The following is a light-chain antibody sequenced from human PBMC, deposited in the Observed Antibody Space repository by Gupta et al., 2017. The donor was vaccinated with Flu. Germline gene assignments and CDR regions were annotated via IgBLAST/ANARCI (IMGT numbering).Light chain of an antibody. J-gene: IGKJ2*01. CDR3: HHEGNSPYT. V-gene: IGKV3-20*01. CDR2: GTS. CDR1: ESVKRKH. Sequence: GTLYLSPGESVTRSCRAGESVKRKHLAWYQQKPGQAPRLLMYGTSNRATGIPDRFSGGGSGTDFTLSINRREPEESAVFYCHHEGNSPYTFGQGTKLEIK.